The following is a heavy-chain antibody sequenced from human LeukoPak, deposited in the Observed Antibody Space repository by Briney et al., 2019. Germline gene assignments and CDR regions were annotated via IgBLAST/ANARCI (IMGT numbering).Heavy chain of an antibody. CDR3: ARDPTTVTKGLDI. CDR1: SGSITSYY. Sequence: SETLSLTCTVSSGSITSYYWSWIRQPPGKGLEYIGHIYYTGTTDYNPSLKSRVTMSVDTSKSQFSLRLISVTASDTAVYYCARDPTTVTKGLDIWGQGTMVTVSS. CDR2: IYYTGTT. V-gene: IGHV4-59*01. J-gene: IGHJ3*02. D-gene: IGHD4-17*01.